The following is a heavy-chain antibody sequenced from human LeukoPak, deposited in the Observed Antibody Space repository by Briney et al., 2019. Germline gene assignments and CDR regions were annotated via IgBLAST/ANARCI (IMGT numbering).Heavy chain of an antibody. CDR1: GFTSSNYN. J-gene: IGHJ3*02. CDR2: MTPNSVHT. CDR3: ARSLTDEVDAFDI. V-gene: IGHV1-8*03. Sequence: ASVKVSCKASGFTSSNYNINWVRQATGQGLEWMGRMTPNSVHTDFAQKFQGRVTITRSFSKNTAYMELSSLRSEDTAVYYCARSLTDEVDAFDIWGQGTMVTVSS.